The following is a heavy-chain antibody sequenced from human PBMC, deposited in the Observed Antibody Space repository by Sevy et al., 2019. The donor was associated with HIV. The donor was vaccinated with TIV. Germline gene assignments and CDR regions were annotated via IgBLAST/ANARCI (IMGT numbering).Heavy chain of an antibody. D-gene: IGHD3-16*01. V-gene: IGHV1-46*01. CDR2: ITPSGDTT. CDR1: GYNFTSYY. CDR3: TRVRSFGFEY. J-gene: IGHJ4*02. Sequence: ASVQVSCKAAGYNFTSYYIHWVRQAPGQGVEWVGIITPSGDTTTYSQKFQGRVTMTSDTSNSTVYMELSSLRYDDTAVYYCTRVRSFGFEYWGQGTLVTVSS.